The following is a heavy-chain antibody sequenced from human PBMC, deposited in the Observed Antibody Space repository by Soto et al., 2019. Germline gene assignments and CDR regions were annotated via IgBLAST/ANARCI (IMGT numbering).Heavy chain of an antibody. CDR2: IYYSGST. CDR1: GGSISSGGYY. D-gene: IGHD4-17*01. J-gene: IGHJ4*02. CDR3: ARSPEATVTAFDY. V-gene: IGHV4-31*03. Sequence: QVQLQESGPGLVKPSQTLSLTCTVSGGSISSGGYYWSWIRQRPGKGLEWIGYIYYSGSTYYNPSXXXRXXISVATSKNQFSLKLSSVTAADTAVYYCARSPEATVTAFDYWGQGTLVTVSS.